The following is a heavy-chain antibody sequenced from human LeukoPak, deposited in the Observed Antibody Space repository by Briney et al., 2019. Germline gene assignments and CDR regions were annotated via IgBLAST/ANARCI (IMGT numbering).Heavy chain of an antibody. CDR3: ASYDSSGYYYFIVD. Sequence: ASVKVSCKASGYTLTSYGISWVRQAPGQGLEWMGWISAYNGNTNYAQKLQGRVTMTTDTSTSTAYMELRSLRSDDTAVYYCASYDSSGYYYFIVDWGQGTLVTVSS. CDR2: ISAYNGNT. J-gene: IGHJ4*02. CDR1: GYTLTSYG. D-gene: IGHD3-22*01. V-gene: IGHV1-18*01.